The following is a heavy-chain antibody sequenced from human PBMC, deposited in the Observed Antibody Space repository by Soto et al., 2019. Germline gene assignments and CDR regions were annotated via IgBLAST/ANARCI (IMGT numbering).Heavy chain of an antibody. V-gene: IGHV3-30-3*01. CDR1: GFTFRRHA. J-gene: IGHJ4*02. D-gene: IGHD3-10*01. Sequence: QVQLVASGGGVVQQGRSLTLSCEASGFTFRRHAIHWVRQAPGKGLEWVAVISRDGSNEYYEDSVKGRFTISRDNSKNTLFLQLNSLRVDDTAVYYCARDYHGSCDYWGQGTLVTVSS. CDR2: ISRDGSNE. CDR3: ARDYHGSCDY.